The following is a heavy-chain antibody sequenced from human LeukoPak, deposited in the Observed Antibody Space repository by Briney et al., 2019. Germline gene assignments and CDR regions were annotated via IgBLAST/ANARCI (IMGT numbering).Heavy chain of an antibody. J-gene: IGHJ3*02. V-gene: IGHV1-24*01. D-gene: IGHD5-24*01. CDR2: FYPEDGKT. Sequence: GASVKVSCKVSGYTLTEFSMHWVRQAPGKGLEWMGGFYPEDGKTIYAQKFQGRVTMTEDTSTDTAYMELSSLRYEDTAVYYCATHPISGYNFNLHSFDIWGQGTMVTVSS. CDR1: GYTLTEFS. CDR3: ATHPISGYNFNLHSFDI.